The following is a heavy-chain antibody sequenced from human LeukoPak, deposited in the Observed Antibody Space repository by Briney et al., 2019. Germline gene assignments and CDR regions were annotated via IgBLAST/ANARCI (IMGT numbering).Heavy chain of an antibody. V-gene: IGHV4-30-2*01. CDR3: ARQKPSTFRQYGRGRPLDS. D-gene: IGHD4-11*01. Sequence: PSETLSLTCTVSGGSISSGGYYWSWIRQPPGKGLEWIGYIYHSGSTYYNPSLKSRVTILVDTSKNQFSLKLSSVTAADTAVYYCARQKPSTFRQYGRGRPLDSWGQGTLVTVSS. CDR2: IYHSGST. CDR1: GGSISSGGYY. J-gene: IGHJ4*02.